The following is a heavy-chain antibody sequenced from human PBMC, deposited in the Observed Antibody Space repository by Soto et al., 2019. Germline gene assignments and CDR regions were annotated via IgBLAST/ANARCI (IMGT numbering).Heavy chain of an antibody. CDR2: INPNSGDT. D-gene: IGHD6-19*01. J-gene: IGHJ4*02. Sequence: ASVKVSCKASGYIFTGYYMHWVRQAPGQGLEWMGWINPNSGDTNYTQKFQGWVTMTRDTSISTAYMELSRLRSDDTAVYYCATSRISIAVAGEAEYYFDYWGQGTPVTVSS. V-gene: IGHV1-2*04. CDR3: ATSRISIAVAGEAEYYFDY. CDR1: GYIFTGYY.